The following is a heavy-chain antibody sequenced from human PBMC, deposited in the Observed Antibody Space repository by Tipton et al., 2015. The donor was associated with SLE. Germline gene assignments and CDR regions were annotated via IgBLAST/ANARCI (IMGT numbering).Heavy chain of an antibody. D-gene: IGHD2-15*01. V-gene: IGHV1-69*05. CDR3: AMNGGNEVQN. Sequence: ANYAQKFQGRVTITTDESTSTAYMELSSLRSEDTALYYCAMNGGNEVQNWGQGTLVTVSS. J-gene: IGHJ1*01. CDR2: A.